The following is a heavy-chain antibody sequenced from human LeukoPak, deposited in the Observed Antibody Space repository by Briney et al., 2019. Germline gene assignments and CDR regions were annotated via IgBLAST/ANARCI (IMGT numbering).Heavy chain of an antibody. CDR2: ISGSGGNT. Sequence: GGSLRLSCAASGFTFSSYAMNWVRQAPGKGLEWVSAISGSGGNTYYADSVKGRFTISRDNSKNTLYLQMNSLRAEDTAVYYCAKGRVVRGVLFYWGQGTLVTVSS. D-gene: IGHD3-10*01. J-gene: IGHJ4*02. CDR3: AKGRVVRGVLFY. CDR1: GFTFSSYA. V-gene: IGHV3-23*01.